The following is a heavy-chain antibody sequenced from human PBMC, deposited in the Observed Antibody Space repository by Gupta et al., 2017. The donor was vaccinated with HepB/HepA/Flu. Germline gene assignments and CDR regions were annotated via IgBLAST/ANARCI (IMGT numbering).Heavy chain of an antibody. CDR3: ARGRHGTGRSANCDIGAFDL. CDR2: ITPGSEYS. J-gene: IGHJ3*01. D-gene: IGHD3/OR15-3a*01. Sequence: EDHLVESGGGLVRPGGSLRLSCSASGFIPSRYTMVWSRQAPGRGLEWVSYITPGSEYSWSTDSLKGRFTISRDDAKDSVHLQMNSLRAGDTAIYFGARGRHGTGRSANCDIGAFDLWGQGALGTVSS. CDR1: GFIPSRYT. V-gene: IGHV3-21*05.